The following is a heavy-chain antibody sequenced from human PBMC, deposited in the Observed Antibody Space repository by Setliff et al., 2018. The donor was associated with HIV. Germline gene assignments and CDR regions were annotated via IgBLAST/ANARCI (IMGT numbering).Heavy chain of an antibody. CDR2: IKSKTDGETT. CDR1: GFTFSDAW. Sequence: SCAVSGFTFSDAWMSWVRQAPGEGLEWLAHIKSKTDGETTNYAAHVKGRFTISRDDSKNTVYLQMNSLKPEDTAVYYSASKVRDVYTLEAPGWGQGTLVNVSS. J-gene: IGHJ4*02. CDR3: ASKVRDVYTLEAPG. D-gene: IGHD3-3*01. V-gene: IGHV3-15*01.